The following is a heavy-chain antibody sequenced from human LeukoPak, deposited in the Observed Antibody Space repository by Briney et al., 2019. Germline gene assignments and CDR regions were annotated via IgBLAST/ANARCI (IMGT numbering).Heavy chain of an antibody. CDR3: ARVKDPGGYYYYYYMDV. D-gene: IGHD3-16*01. CDR1: GGSISGYY. CDR2: LYYSGST. J-gene: IGHJ6*03. Sequence: PSETLSLTCTVSGGSISGYYWSWIRQPPGKGLEWIGYLYYSGSTNYNPSLKSRVAISLDTSKNQFSLKVTSVTAADTAVYYCARVKDPGGYYYYYYMDVWGKGTTVTVSS. V-gene: IGHV4-59*12.